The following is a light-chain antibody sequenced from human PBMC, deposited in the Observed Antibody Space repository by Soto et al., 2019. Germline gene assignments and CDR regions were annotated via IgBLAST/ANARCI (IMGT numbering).Light chain of an antibody. CDR3: QHYNSDSEA. J-gene: IGKJ1*01. CDR2: TAS. CDR1: QTISSW. Sequence: DIPMTQSPSTLSGSVGDRVTITCRASQTISSWLAWYQQKPGKAPKLLIYTASTLKSGVPSRFSGSGSGTESTLTISSLQPDDFATYYCQHYNSDSEAFGQGTKVELK. V-gene: IGKV1-5*03.